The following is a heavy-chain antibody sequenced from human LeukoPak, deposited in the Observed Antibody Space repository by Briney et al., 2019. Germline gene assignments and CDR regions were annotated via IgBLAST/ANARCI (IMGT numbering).Heavy chain of an antibody. Sequence: SETLSLTCTVSGGSISGYYWSWIRQPPGKGLEWVGYISYSGSTNYNPSLKSRVTMSVDTSKNQFSLKLSSVTAADTAVYYCAREVVVVVPAAITDAFDIWGQGTMVTVSS. CDR3: AREVVVVVPAAITDAFDI. CDR1: GGSISGYY. J-gene: IGHJ3*02. V-gene: IGHV4-59*12. CDR2: ISYSGST. D-gene: IGHD2-2*02.